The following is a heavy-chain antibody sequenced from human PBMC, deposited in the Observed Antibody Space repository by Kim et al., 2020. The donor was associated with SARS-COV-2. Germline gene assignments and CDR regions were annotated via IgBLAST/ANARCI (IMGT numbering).Heavy chain of an antibody. CDR3: ARIPRHEWFDY. V-gene: IGHV2-70*01. Sequence: KYYSTSLKTRLTISKDTSTNQVVLTMTNMDPVDTATYYCARIPRHEWFDYWGQGTLVTVSS. J-gene: IGHJ4*02. CDR2: K. D-gene: IGHD2-8*01.